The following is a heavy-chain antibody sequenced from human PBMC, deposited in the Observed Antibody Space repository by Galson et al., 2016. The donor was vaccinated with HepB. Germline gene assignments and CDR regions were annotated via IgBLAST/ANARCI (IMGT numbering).Heavy chain of an antibody. J-gene: IGHJ6*02. CDR3: AREGVDQVGMDP. D-gene: IGHD3-10*01. CDR1: GLAFSSFG. CDR2: IWSDGTQK. Sequence: SLRLSCAASGLAFSSFGMRWVRQAPGQGLEWVAFIWSDGTQKYYAETVKGRFTITRDTSKNTLYLQMNSLRAEDTAVYYCAREGVDQVGMDPWGQGTPVTVSS. V-gene: IGHV3-33*01.